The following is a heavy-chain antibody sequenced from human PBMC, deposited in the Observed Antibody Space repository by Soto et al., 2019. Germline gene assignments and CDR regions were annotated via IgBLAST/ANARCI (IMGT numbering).Heavy chain of an antibody. V-gene: IGHV1-18*01. CDR3: ARSAHDYGDYGCDY. D-gene: IGHD4-17*01. Sequence: QVQLVQSGAEVKKPGASVTVSCKASGYTFTSYGISWVRQAPGQGLEWMGWISAYNGNTYYAQKLQGRVTMTTDTSTSTAYMELRSLRSDDTAMYYCARSAHDYGDYGCDYWGQGTLVTVSS. CDR2: ISAYNGNT. CDR1: GYTFTSYG. J-gene: IGHJ4*02.